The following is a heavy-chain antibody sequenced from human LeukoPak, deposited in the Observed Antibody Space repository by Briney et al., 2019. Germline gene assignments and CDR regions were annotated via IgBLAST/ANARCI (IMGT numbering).Heavy chain of an antibody. D-gene: IGHD6-6*01. J-gene: IGHJ4*02. V-gene: IGHV3-23*01. CDR3: AKRVPYSSSAVYFDS. CDR1: GFTFSTYG. Sequence: PGGSLRPSCAASGFTFSTYGVSWVRQTPGKGLEWVSAISDSGSDTYYTDSVKGRFTISRDNSRNTLYLQMNSLRAEDTAVYYCAKRVPYSSSAVYFDSWGEGALVTVSS. CDR2: ISDSGSDT.